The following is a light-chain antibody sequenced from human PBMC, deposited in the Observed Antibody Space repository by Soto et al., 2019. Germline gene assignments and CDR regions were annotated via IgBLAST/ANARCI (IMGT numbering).Light chain of an antibody. CDR2: AAS. J-gene: IGKJ4*01. CDR3: QQSYNTPLT. CDR1: QNINYF. V-gene: IGKV1-39*01. Sequence: DMQMTQSPSSLSASVGDRVTITCRASQNINYFLNWYQQNPGKAPKLLIYAASSLQSGVPSRFSGSGSGTDFTLTISSLQPEDFATYYCQQSYNTPLTFGGGTKVEIK.